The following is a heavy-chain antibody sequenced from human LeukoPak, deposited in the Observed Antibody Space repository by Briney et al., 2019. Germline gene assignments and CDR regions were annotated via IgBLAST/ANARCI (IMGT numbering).Heavy chain of an antibody. CDR1: GFTFSDYY. J-gene: IGHJ4*02. D-gene: IGHD6-13*01. Sequence: GGSLRLSCAASGFTFSDYYMTWIRQAPGKGLEWVSYISSSGSTIYYADSVKGRFTISRDNSKNTLYLQMNSLRAEDTAVYYCAKDLSAGIDYWGQGTLVTVSS. V-gene: IGHV3-11*04. CDR3: AKDLSAGIDY. CDR2: ISSSGSTI.